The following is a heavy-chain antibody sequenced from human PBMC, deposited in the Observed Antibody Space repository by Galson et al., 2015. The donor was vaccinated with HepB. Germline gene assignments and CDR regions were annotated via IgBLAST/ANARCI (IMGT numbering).Heavy chain of an antibody. CDR2: INAGNGNT. CDR1: GYTFTSYA. D-gene: IGHD3-22*01. V-gene: IGHV1-3*01. J-gene: IGHJ4*02. CDR3: ARVWVDYYDSSGYYYDY. Sequence: SVKVSCKASGYTFTSYAMHWVRQAPGQRLEWMGWINAGNGNTKYSQKFQGRVTITRDTSASTAYMELSSLRSEDTAVYYCARVWVDYYDSSGYYYDYWGQGTLVTVSS.